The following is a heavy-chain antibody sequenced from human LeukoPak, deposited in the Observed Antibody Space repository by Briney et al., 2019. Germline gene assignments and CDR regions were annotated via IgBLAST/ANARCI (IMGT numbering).Heavy chain of an antibody. Sequence: GGSLRLSCAGSGFIFNNYAMHWVRQPPGKGLEWVSGISWNSSSIDYADSVKGRFTISRDNAKNSLYLQMNSLRVEDTAFYYCAKDNRRHYTSGPNPDSLHWGQGALVTVSS. J-gene: IGHJ4*02. CDR2: ISWNSSSI. D-gene: IGHD6-19*01. V-gene: IGHV3-9*01. CDR1: GFIFNNYA. CDR3: AKDNRRHYTSGPNPDSLH.